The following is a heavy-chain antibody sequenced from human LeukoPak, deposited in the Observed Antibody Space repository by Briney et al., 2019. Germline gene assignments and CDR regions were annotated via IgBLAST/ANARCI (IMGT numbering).Heavy chain of an antibody. Sequence: GGSLRLSCAVSGFTLNNYAMRWVRQAPGKGLEWVSAISDSGGDTYYADSVKGRFTISRDNFKNTLYLQMNSLRAEDTATYYCAKRIQYSSSSAYFDYWGQGTLVTVSS. J-gene: IGHJ4*02. V-gene: IGHV3-23*01. CDR1: GFTLNNYA. D-gene: IGHD6-6*01. CDR3: AKRIQYSSSSAYFDY. CDR2: ISDSGGDT.